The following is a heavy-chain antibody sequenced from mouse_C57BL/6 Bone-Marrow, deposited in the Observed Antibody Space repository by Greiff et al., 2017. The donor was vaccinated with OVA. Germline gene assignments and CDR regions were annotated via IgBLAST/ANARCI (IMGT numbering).Heavy chain of an antibody. CDR2: IRNKANGYTT. CDR3: ARSSYDYHYAMDY. D-gene: IGHD2-4*01. CDR1: GFTFPDYY. V-gene: IGHV7-3*01. Sequence: EVKLVESGGGLVQPGGSLSLSCAASGFTFPDYYLSWVRHPPGKALEWLGFIRNKANGYTTEYSASVKGRFTISRDNSQSILYLQMNALRAEDSATYYCARSSYDYHYAMDYWGQGTSVTVSS. J-gene: IGHJ4*01.